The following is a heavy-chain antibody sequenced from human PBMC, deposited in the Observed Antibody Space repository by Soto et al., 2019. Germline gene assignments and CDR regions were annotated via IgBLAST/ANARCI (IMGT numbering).Heavy chain of an antibody. V-gene: IGHV1-8*01. CDR1: GYTFTEYD. CDR2: VSPENRNA. Sequence: GASVKVSCKTSGYTFTEYDINWVRQAPGQGLEYMGWVSPENRNAGYAPQFRGRVSMTADTSINTVYLELTTLTYEDTAVYYREVTPGYWGQGTMVTVSS. D-gene: IGHD2-21*02. J-gene: IGHJ4*02. CDR3: EVTPGY.